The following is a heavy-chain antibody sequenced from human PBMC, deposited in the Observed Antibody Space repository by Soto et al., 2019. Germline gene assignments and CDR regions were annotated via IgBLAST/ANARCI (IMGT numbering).Heavy chain of an antibody. CDR3: ARSMSGSYYHY. Sequence: TLSLTCTVSGGSISSGDYYWSWIRQPPGKGLEWIGYIYYSGSTYYNPSLKSRVTISVDTSKNQFSLKLSSVTAADTAVYYCARSMSGSYYHYWGQGTLVTVSS. CDR1: GGSISSGDYY. V-gene: IGHV4-30-4*01. J-gene: IGHJ4*02. CDR2: IYYSGST. D-gene: IGHD1-26*01.